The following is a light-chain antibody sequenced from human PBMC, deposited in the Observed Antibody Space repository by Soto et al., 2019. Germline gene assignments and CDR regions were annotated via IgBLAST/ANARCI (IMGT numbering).Light chain of an antibody. J-gene: IGLJ2*01. CDR3: SSYTSSSRVV. V-gene: IGLV2-14*01. Sequence: QSVLTHPASVSGSPGQSITISCTGTSSDVGGYNYVSWYQQHPGKAPKLMIYEVSNRPSWVSNRFSGSKSGNTASLTISGRQAEDEADYYCSSYTSSSRVVFGGGTKLTVL. CDR2: EVS. CDR1: SSDVGGYNY.